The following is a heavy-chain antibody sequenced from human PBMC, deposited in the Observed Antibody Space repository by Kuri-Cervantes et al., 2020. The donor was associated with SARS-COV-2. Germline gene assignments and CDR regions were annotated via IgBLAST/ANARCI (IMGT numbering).Heavy chain of an antibody. D-gene: IGHD5-18*01. CDR3: ARGIHEGLDV. CDR2: ISYDGSNK. J-gene: IGHJ6*02. Sequence: GGSLRLSCAASGFTFSSYGMHWVRQAPGKGLEWVAVISYDGSNKYYADSVKGRFTISRDNSKNTLYLQMHSLRADDTAVYYCARGIHEGLDVWGPGTTVTVSS. V-gene: IGHV3-30*03. CDR1: GFTFSSYG.